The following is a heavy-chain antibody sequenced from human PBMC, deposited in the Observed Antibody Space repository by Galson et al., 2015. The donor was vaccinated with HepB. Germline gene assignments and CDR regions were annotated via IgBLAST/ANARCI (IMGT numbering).Heavy chain of an antibody. Sequence: SLRLSCAASGFTFSSYAMHWVRQAPGKGLEWVAVISYDGSNKYYADSVKGRFTISRDNSKNTLYLQMNSLRAEDTAVYYCAAGIAVAAIDYWGQGTLVTVSS. CDR2: ISYDGSNK. CDR1: GFTFSSYA. J-gene: IGHJ4*02. CDR3: AAGIAVAAIDY. D-gene: IGHD6-19*01. V-gene: IGHV3-30*04.